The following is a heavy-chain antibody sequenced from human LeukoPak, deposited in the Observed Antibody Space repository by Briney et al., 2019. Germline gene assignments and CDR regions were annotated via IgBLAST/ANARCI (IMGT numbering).Heavy chain of an antibody. CDR3: ARTYYYDSSGYYYPDY. Sequence: GESLQISCKGSGYIFTSYWIGWVRQLPGKGLEWMGIIYPGDSDTGYSPSFQGQVTISADKSISTAYLQWSSLKASDTAMYYCARTYYYDSSGYYYPDYWGQGTLVTVSP. CDR2: IYPGDSDT. D-gene: IGHD3-22*01. J-gene: IGHJ4*02. V-gene: IGHV5-51*01. CDR1: GYIFTSYW.